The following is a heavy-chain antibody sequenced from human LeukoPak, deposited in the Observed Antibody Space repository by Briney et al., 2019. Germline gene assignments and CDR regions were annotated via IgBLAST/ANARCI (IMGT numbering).Heavy chain of an antibody. J-gene: IGHJ4*02. Sequence: GGSLRLSCAASGFTFSGSAMHWVRQASGKGLEWVGRIRSKANSYATAYVASVKGRFTISRDDSKNTAYLQMNSLETEDTAVYYCTRHSDCSGGSCYSDWGQGTLVTVSS. CDR1: GFTFSGSA. CDR2: IRSKANSYAT. D-gene: IGHD2-15*01. V-gene: IGHV3-73*01. CDR3: TRHSDCSGGSCYSD.